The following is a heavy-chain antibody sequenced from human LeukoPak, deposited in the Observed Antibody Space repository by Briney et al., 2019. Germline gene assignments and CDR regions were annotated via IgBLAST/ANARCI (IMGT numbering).Heavy chain of an antibody. Sequence: SVKVSCKASGGTFSSYAITWVRQAPGQGLEWMGGIIPIFGTANYAQKFQGRVTITADESTSTAYMELSSLRSEDTAVYYCARELTGYFDWLLPYNYGMDVWGQGTTVTVSS. V-gene: IGHV1-69*13. CDR1: GGTFSSYA. D-gene: IGHD3-9*01. CDR2: IIPIFGTA. J-gene: IGHJ6*02. CDR3: ARELTGYFDWLLPYNYGMDV.